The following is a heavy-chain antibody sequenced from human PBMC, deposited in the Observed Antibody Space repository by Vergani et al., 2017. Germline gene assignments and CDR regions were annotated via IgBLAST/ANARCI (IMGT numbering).Heavy chain of an antibody. CDR2: ISGSGGST. Sequence: EVQLLESGGGLVQPGGSLRLSCAASGFTFSSYALSWVRQAPGKGLEWVSAISGSGGSTYYADSVKGRFTISRDNSKNTLYLQMNSLRAEDTAVYYCAKDLRVAASPQYYFDYWGQGTLVTVSS. J-gene: IGHJ4*02. CDR3: AKDLRVAASPQYYFDY. V-gene: IGHV3-23*01. CDR1: GFTFSSYA. D-gene: IGHD2-15*01.